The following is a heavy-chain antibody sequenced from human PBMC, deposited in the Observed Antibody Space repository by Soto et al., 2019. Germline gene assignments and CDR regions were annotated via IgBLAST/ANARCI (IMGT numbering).Heavy chain of an antibody. CDR3: ARVGGPRYYYDSSGYAQDDY. J-gene: IGHJ4*02. V-gene: IGHV1-18*01. CDR1: GYTFTIYG. D-gene: IGHD3-22*01. CDR2: ISAYNGNT. Sequence: GASVKVSCKASGYTFTIYGISCVRQSAVQGRDGMGWISAYNGNTNYAQKLQGRVTMTTDTSTSTAYMELRSLRSDDTAVYYCARVGGPRYYYDSSGYAQDDYWGQGTLVTVSS.